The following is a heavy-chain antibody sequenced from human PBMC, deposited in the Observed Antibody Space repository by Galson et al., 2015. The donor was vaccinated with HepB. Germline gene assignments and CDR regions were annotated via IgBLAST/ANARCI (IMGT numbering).Heavy chain of an antibody. CDR1: GFSFSGYA. J-gene: IGHJ4*02. V-gene: IGHV3-30*04. Sequence: SLRLSCAASGFSFSGYAMHWVRQAPGKGLEWVTYISYDGSRKYYADSVKGRFTISRDNSKNTLYLQMGSLRTEDTSVYYCARSDVGHFEMHYWCQGTLAAASS. CDR2: ISYDGSRK. CDR3: ARSDVGHFEMHY. D-gene: IGHD5-24*01.